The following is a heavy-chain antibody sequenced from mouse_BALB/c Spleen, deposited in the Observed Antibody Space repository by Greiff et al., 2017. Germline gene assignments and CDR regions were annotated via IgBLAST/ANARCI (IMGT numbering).Heavy chain of an antibody. V-gene: IGHV1-80*01. CDR3: ARNGYDREEWYFDV. CDR1: GYAFSSYW. CDR2: IYPGDGDT. D-gene: IGHD2-2*01. Sequence: QVQLQQSGAELVRPGSSVKISCKASGYAFSSYWMNWVKQRPGQGLEWIGQIYPGDGDTNYNGKFKGKATLTADKSSSTAYMQLSSLTSEDSAVYFCARNGYDREEWYFDVWGAGTTVTVSS. J-gene: IGHJ1*01.